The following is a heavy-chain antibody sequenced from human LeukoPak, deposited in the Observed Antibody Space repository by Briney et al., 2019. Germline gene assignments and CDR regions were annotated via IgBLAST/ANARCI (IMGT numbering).Heavy chain of an antibody. Sequence: QPGGSLRLSCAASGFTFSSYSMNWVRQAPGEGLEWVSYISSSSSTIYYADSVKGRFTISRDNAKNSLYLQMNSLRDEDTAVYYCARDLRLGELSLSDFDYWGQGTLVTVSS. CDR2: ISSSSSTI. J-gene: IGHJ4*02. CDR1: GFTFSSYS. D-gene: IGHD3-16*02. V-gene: IGHV3-48*02. CDR3: ARDLRLGELSLSDFDY.